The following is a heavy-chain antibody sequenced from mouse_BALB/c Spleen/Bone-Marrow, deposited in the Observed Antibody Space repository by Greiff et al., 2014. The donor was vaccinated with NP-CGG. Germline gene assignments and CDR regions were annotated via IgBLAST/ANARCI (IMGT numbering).Heavy chain of an antibody. V-gene: IGHV3-1*02. CDR1: GYSITSDYS. CDR3: ARFAGTPYTMDY. CDR2: IHYSGTT. J-gene: IGHJ4*01. Sequence: EVMLVESGPDLVKPSQSLSLTCTVTGYSITSDYSWHWIRQFPGNKLEWMGYIHYSGTTVYNPSLKSRISFTRDTSNNQFFLQLNSVTTEDTATYYCARFAGTPYTMDYWGQGTSVTVSS. D-gene: IGHD4-1*01.